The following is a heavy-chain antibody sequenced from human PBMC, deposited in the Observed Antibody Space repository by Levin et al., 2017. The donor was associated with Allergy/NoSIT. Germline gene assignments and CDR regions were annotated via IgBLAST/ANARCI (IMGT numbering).Heavy chain of an antibody. J-gene: IGHJ4*02. CDR1: GGSFSGYY. CDR2: INHSGST. V-gene: IGHV4-34*01. D-gene: IGHD6-19*01. CDR3: ARWAATKIAVAGINFDY. Sequence: SQTLSLTCAVYGGSFSGYYWSWIRQPPGKGLEWIGEINHSGSTNYNPSLKSRVTISVDTSKNQFSLKLSSVTAADTAVYYCARWAATKIAVAGINFDYWGQGTLVTVSS.